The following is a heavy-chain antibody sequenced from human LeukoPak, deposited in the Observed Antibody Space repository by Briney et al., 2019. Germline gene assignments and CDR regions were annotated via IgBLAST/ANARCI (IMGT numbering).Heavy chain of an antibody. J-gene: IGHJ4*02. Sequence: GASVKVSCKASGYTFTGYYMHWVRQAPGQGLEWKGWINPNSGGTNYAQKFQGRVTMTRDTSISTAYMELSRLRSDDTAVYYCARVGRIQLWLDLSFDYWGQGTLVTVSS. CDR1: GYTFTGYY. V-gene: IGHV1-2*02. CDR3: ARVGRIQLWLDLSFDY. D-gene: IGHD5-18*01. CDR2: INPNSGGT.